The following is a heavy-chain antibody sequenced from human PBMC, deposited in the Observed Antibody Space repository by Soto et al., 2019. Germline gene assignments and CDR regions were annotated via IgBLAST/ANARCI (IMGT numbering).Heavy chain of an antibody. D-gene: IGHD3-10*01. J-gene: IGHJ5*01. CDR2: INHLETT. V-gene: IGHV4-30-2*01. CDR1: GASITYGGYS. CDR3: ARRERYYGSPGWFDP. Sequence: SETLSLTCTVSGASITYGGYSWSWIRQTPGKGLEWIGYINHLETTFYNPSFESRLTLSIDRAKNQFSLNLHSMSAADTAVYFCARRERYYGSPGWFDPWGQGTLVTVSS.